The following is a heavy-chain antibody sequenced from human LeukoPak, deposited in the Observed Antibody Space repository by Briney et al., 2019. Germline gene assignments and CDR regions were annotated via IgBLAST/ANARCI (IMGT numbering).Heavy chain of an antibody. CDR2: MYTSGST. D-gene: IGHD6-19*01. CDR3: ASRPGSGYYYGMDV. Sequence: PSETLSLTCTVSGGSISSYFWSWIRQPAGKGLEWIGLMYTSGSTKYNPSLKSRVTMSVDTSKNQFSLKLSSVTAADTAVYYCASRPGSGYYYGMDVWGQGPTVTVSS. J-gene: IGHJ6*02. CDR1: GGSISSYF. V-gene: IGHV4-4*07.